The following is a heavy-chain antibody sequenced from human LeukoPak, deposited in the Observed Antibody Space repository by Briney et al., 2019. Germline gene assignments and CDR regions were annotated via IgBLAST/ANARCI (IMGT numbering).Heavy chain of an antibody. CDR3: ARGGYIGIVVVITTLFRRWFDP. J-gene: IGHJ5*02. Sequence: SETLSLTCTVSGGSISSYYWSWIRQPPGKGLEWIGYIYYSGSTNYNPSLKSRVTISVDTSKNQFSLKLNSVTAADTAVYYCARGGYIGIVVVITTLFRRWFDPWGQGTLVTVSS. CDR1: GGSISSYY. V-gene: IGHV4-59*12. D-gene: IGHD3-22*01. CDR2: IYYSGST.